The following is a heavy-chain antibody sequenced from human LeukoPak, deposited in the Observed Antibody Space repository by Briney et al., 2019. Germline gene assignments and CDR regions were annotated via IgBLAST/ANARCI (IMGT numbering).Heavy chain of an antibody. V-gene: IGHV3-15*05. CDR2: MSIKVDAGKP. D-gene: IGHD1-26*01. CDR3: TTEIRWELVDVDR. J-gene: IGHJ5*02. Sequence: GSLRLSCVASGFTFSNAWMRWIRQAPGEGLECVGCMSIKVDAGKPDYAAPVNSRFTISKDESKNTMYLQMYSLKADDTALYYCTTEIRWELVDVDRWGQGTLVTDCS. CDR1: GFTFSNAW.